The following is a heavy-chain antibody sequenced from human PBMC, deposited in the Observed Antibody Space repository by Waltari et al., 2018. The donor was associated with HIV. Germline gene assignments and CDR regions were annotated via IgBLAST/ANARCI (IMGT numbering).Heavy chain of an antibody. D-gene: IGHD6-6*01. V-gene: IGHV3-33*01. CDR3: ARGYSSSRWIPLYH. Sequence: QVQLVESGGGVVQPGTSLTLSCAVSGFTFSPFAIHWVRQSPGKRLEWLAVFWSDGAEISYADSVKGRFTISKDSSQKTLYLHLTSLRAEDTALYYCARGYSSSRWIPLYHWGRGTLVTVSS. J-gene: IGHJ4*02. CDR1: GFTFSPFA. CDR2: FWSDGAEI.